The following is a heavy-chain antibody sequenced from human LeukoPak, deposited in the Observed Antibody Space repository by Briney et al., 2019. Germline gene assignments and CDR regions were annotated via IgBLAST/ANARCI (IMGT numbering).Heavy chain of an antibody. Sequence: TGGSLRLSCAASGFTFSNAYMSWVRQAPGKGLEWVGHIKSKTDGWTTDYAAPVKGRFIISRDDSKNTLYLELNSLKTEDTAVYYCTTGTWVQLWLPDYWGQGTLVTVSS. D-gene: IGHD5-18*01. J-gene: IGHJ4*02. CDR3: TTGTWVQLWLPDY. CDR2: IKSKTDGWTT. V-gene: IGHV3-15*01. CDR1: GFTFSNAY.